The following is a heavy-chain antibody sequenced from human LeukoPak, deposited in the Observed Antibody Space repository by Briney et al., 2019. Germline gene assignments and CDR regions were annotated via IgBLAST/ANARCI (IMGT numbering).Heavy chain of an antibody. D-gene: IGHD3-10*01. CDR3: AKDLNYYGSGSIDW. CDR2: ISSSSSTI. J-gene: IGHJ4*02. CDR1: GFTFSSYS. Sequence: PGGSLRLSCAASGFTFSSYSMNWVRQAPGKGLEWVSYISSSSSTIYYADSVKGRFTISRDNAKNSLYLQMNSLRAEDTAVYYCAKDLNYYGSGSIDWWGQGTLVTVSS. V-gene: IGHV3-48*01.